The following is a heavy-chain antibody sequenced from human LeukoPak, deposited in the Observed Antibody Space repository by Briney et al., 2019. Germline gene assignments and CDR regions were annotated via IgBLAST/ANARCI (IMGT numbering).Heavy chain of an antibody. V-gene: IGHV1-2*02. Sequence: GASVKVSCKASGYTFTGYYMHWVRQAPGQGLEWMGWINSNSGGTNYAQKFQGRVTMTRDTSISTAYMELSRLRSDDTAVYYCARDNSVGDNAWWFDPWGQGTLVTVSS. CDR1: GYTFTGYY. CDR3: ARDNSVGDNAWWFDP. CDR2: INSNSGGT. D-gene: IGHD1-26*01. J-gene: IGHJ5*02.